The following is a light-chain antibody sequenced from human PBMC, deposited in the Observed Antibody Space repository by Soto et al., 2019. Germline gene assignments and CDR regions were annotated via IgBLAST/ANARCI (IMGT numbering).Light chain of an antibody. Sequence: EMVFTQSPRIPSSSPQEKATLSCRASQTVSNRYLVWYQQKPGQAPRLLIYGASFRATGIPDRFSGSGSGTDFTLTISRLEPEDFAVYYCQQYGSSPPMYTFGQGTKVDIK. CDR1: QTVSNRY. CDR3: QQYGSSPPMYT. CDR2: GAS. V-gene: IGKV3-20*01. J-gene: IGKJ2*01.